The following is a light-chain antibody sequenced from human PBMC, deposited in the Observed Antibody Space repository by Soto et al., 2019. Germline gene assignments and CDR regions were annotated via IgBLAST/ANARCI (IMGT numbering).Light chain of an antibody. J-gene: IGLJ1*01. Sequence: QSVLXQAASVSGSPGQSITISCTGTSSDVGGYNYVSWYQQHPGKAPKLMIYDVSNRPSGVSNRFSGSKSGNTASLTISGLQAEDEADYYCSSYTSSSTFEVFGTGTKVTVL. CDR1: SSDVGGYNY. V-gene: IGLV2-14*01. CDR3: SSYTSSSTFEV. CDR2: DVS.